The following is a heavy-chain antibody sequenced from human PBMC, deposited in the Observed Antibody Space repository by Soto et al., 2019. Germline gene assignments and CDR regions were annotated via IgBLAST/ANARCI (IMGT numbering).Heavy chain of an antibody. CDR3: ARHAHYDILTGSISFLDY. CDR2: IDPSDSYT. D-gene: IGHD3-9*01. Sequence: PGESLKISCKGSGYSFTSYWISWVRQMPGKGLEWMGRIDPSDSYTNYSPSFQGHVTISADKSISTAYLQWSSLKASDTAMYYCARHAHYDILTGSISFLDYWGQGTLVTVSS. V-gene: IGHV5-10-1*01. CDR1: GYSFTSYW. J-gene: IGHJ4*02.